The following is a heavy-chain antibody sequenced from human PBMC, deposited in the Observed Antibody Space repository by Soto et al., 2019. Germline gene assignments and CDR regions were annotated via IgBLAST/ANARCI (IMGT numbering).Heavy chain of an antibody. Sequence: PGGSLRLSCAASGFTFSSYGMHWVRQAPGKWLEWVEVISYDGSNKYYADSVKGRFTISRDNSKNTLYLQMISLRAEDTAVYYCAKDSIVATIGGVFDYWGQGTLVTVSS. J-gene: IGHJ4*02. D-gene: IGHD5-12*01. CDR3: AKDSIVATIGGVFDY. V-gene: IGHV3-30*18. CDR1: GFTFSSYG. CDR2: ISYDGSNK.